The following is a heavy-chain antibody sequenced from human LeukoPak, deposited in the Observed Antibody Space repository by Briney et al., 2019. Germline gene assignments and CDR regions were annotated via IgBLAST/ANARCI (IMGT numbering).Heavy chain of an antibody. CDR1: GFTFSAYI. CDR3: AKSPYFYNSGRSVDV. CDR2: ITSSSNYI. V-gene: IGHV3-21*04. D-gene: IGHD3-10*01. J-gene: IGHJ6*04. Sequence: GGALRLSCAASGFTFSAYIMNWVRQAPGKGLEWVSSITSSSNYIYYADSVKGRFTISRDSAKNMLFLQMNRLRAEDTAVYYCAKSPYFYNSGRSVDVWGKGTTVTVSS.